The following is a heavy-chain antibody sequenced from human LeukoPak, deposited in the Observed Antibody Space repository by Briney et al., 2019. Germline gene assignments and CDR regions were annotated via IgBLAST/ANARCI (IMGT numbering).Heavy chain of an antibody. J-gene: IGHJ4*02. CDR3: ARENWGSLPH. D-gene: IGHD3-16*01. CDR2: INVKGNII. CDR1: GCTFSNYY. V-gene: IGHV3-11*01. Sequence: GGSLRLSCAASGCTFSNYYMSWIRQAPGKGLEWISYINVKGNIIDHAASVKGRFTISRDNAKNLLYLEINSLRVEDTAVYYCARENWGSLPHWGQGTLVTVSS.